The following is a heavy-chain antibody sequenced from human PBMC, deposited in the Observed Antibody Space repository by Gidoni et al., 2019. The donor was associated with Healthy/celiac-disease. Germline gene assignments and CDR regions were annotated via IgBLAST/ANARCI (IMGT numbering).Heavy chain of an antibody. CDR2: ISGSGGST. Sequence: EVQLLESGGGWVQPGGSLRRSGEAAGLTFSSYAMSWVRQAPGKGLEWFSAISGSGGSTYYADSVKGRFTISRDNSKNTLYLQMTSLRAEDTAVYYCAKTSLRGRDAFDIWGQGTMVTVSS. CDR1: GLTFSSYA. CDR3: AKTSLRGRDAFDI. J-gene: IGHJ3*02. V-gene: IGHV3-23*01. D-gene: IGHD6-6*01.